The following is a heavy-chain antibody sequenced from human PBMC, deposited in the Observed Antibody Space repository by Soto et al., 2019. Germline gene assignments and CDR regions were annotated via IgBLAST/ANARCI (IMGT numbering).Heavy chain of an antibody. CDR1: GFTFSSYA. Sequence: QVQLVESGGAVVQPGTSLRLSCAASGFTFSSYAMHWVRQAPGKGLEWVAILSYDLTKKYYAESVKGRFTISRDNSEHTMYLQMNRLKPEDTAIYYCARVKSAFWEGWAGAGLDVWGQGTMVTVSS. D-gene: IGHD3-16*01. V-gene: IGHV3-30-3*01. CDR2: LSYDLTKK. CDR3: ARVKSAFWEGWAGAGLDV. J-gene: IGHJ6*02.